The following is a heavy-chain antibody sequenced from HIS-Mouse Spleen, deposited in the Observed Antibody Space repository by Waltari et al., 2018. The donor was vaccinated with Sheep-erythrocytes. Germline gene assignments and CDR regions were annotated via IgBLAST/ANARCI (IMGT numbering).Heavy chain of an antibody. V-gene: IGHV3-21*01. D-gene: IGHD6-6*01. J-gene: IGHJ3*02. CDR3: ARDSTSDAFDI. Sequence: EVQLVESGGGLVKPGGSLRLSCAASGFTFSSYIMNWARQAPGKGLEWVSSISSSSSYIYYADSVKGRFTISRDNAKNSLYLQMNSLRAEDTAVYYCARDSTSDAFDIWGQGTMVTVSS. CDR1: GFTFSSYI. CDR2: ISSSSSYI.